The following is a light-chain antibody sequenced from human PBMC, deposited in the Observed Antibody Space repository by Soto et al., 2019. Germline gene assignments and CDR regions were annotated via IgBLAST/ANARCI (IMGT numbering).Light chain of an antibody. CDR2: EVS. J-gene: IGLJ3*02. V-gene: IGLV2-14*01. CDR1: SNDVGAYNY. CDR3: SSFSNTSPLWV. Sequence: QSVLTQPASVSGSPGQSITLSCTVTSNDVGAYNYVSWYQQHPGNAPKLIIYEVSNRPSGVSNRFSGSKSGNTASLTISGLRAADEAYYYCSSFSNTSPLWVFGGGTKLTVL.